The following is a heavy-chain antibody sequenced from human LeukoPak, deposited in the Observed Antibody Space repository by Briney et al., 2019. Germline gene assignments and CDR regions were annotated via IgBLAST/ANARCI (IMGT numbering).Heavy chain of an antibody. CDR2: IIGSGIGGST. D-gene: IGHD3-22*01. CDR3: ANSPRMLRPRPLKDDSSGFRYV. V-gene: IGHV3-23*01. CDR1: GFTFSSSA. Sequence: GGSLKLSCAPSGFTFSSSAMSWVRQAPGKGLEGASNIIGSGIGGSTYYADSVKGRFTISRDNSKNTLYLQMNSLRAEDTAVYYCANSPRMLRPRPLKDDSSGFRYVWGQGTLVTVSS. J-gene: IGHJ4*02.